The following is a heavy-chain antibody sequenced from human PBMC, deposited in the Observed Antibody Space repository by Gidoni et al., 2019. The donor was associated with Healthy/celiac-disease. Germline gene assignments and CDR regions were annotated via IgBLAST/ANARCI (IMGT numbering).Heavy chain of an antibody. J-gene: IGHJ4*02. CDR1: GFTFSSYG. D-gene: IGHD3-9*01. V-gene: IGHV3-30*18. CDR3: AKDAGPKFDWLSLIDY. Sequence: VQLVESGGGVVQPVRSLRLSCAASGFTFSSYGRHWVRQAPGKGLEWVAVISYDGSNKYYADSVKGRFTISRDNSKNTLYLQMNSLRAEDTAVYYCAKDAGPKFDWLSLIDYWGQGTLVTVSS. CDR2: ISYDGSNK.